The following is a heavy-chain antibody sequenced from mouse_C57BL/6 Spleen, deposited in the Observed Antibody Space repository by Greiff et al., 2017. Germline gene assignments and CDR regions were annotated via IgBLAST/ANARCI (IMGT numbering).Heavy chain of an antibody. CDR1: GYTFTSYW. CDR2: IDPSDSYT. V-gene: IGHV1-69*01. Sequence: QVQLQQPGAELVMPGASVKLSCKASGYTFTSYWMHWVKQRPGQGLEWIGEIDPSDSYTNYNQKFKGKSTLTVDKSSSTAYMQLSSLTAEDSAVYYCARPDSSGPYYAMDYWGQGTSVTVSS. J-gene: IGHJ4*01. D-gene: IGHD3-2*02. CDR3: ARPDSSGPYYAMDY.